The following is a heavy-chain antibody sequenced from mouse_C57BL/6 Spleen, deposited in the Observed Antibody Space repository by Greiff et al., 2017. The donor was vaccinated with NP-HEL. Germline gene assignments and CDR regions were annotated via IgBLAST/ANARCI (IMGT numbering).Heavy chain of an antibody. J-gene: IGHJ4*01. V-gene: IGHV1-82*01. Sequence: QVQLKQSGPELVKPGASVKISCKASGYAFSSSWMNWVKQRPGKGLEWIGRIYPGDGDTNYNGKFKGKATLTADKSSSTAYMQLSSLTSEDSAVYFCARCRLLITTVVATNYSAMGDWGQGTSVTASS. CDR3: ARCRLLITTVVATNYSAMGD. D-gene: IGHD1-1*01. CDR2: IYPGDGDT. CDR1: GYAFSSSW.